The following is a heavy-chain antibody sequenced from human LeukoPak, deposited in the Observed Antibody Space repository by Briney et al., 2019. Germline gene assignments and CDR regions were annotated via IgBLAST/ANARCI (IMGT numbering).Heavy chain of an antibody. J-gene: IGHJ4*02. CDR3: AKFCGGSTSCYLIDY. CDR1: GFTFSSYW. V-gene: IGHV3-74*01. CDR2: IKTDGRIT. Sequence: PGGSLRLSCAASGFTFSSYWMYWVRQAPGKGPVGVSSIKTDGRITNYADSVKGRFTISRDNSKNTLSLQMNSLRAEDTAVYYCAKFCGGSTSCYLIDYWGQGTLVTVSS. D-gene: IGHD2-2*01.